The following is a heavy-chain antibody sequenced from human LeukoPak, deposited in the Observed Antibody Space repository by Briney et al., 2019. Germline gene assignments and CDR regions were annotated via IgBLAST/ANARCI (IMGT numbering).Heavy chain of an antibody. D-gene: IGHD4-17*01. J-gene: IGHJ6*03. CDR3: ARGHDYGDYYYYYYMDV. V-gene: IGHV1-69*13. CDR2: IIPIFGTA. Sequence: ASVKVSCKASGGTFSSYAISWVRQAPGQGLEWMGGIIPIFGTANYAQKFQGRVTITADESTSTAYMELSSLRSGDTAVYYCARGHDYGDYYYYYYMDVWGKGTTVTVSS. CDR1: GGTFSSYA.